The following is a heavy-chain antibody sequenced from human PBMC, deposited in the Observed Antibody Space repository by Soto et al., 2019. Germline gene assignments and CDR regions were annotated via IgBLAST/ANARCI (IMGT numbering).Heavy chain of an antibody. CDR2: ISGGGNDA. CDR3: ARILFLASTDTEPFDY. Sequence: EVQLLKSGGGLVQPGGSLVLSCAASRFTFSSYAMSWVRQAPGKGLEWVSSISGGGNDAYYADSVKGRFTISRDNSQNTLYLQMSSLRADDTAVYYCARILFLASTDTEPFDYWGQGALFTVSS. J-gene: IGHJ4*02. D-gene: IGHD3-3*02. V-gene: IGHV3-23*01. CDR1: RFTFSSYA.